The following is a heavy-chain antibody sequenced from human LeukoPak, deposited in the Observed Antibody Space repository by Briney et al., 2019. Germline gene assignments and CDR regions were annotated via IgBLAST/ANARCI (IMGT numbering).Heavy chain of an antibody. CDR2: IYYSGST. CDR1: GGSISSYY. Sequence: QTSETLSLTCTVSGGSISSYYWSWIRQPPGKGLEWIGYIYYSGSTNYNPSLKSRVTISVDTSKNQFSLKLSSVTAADTAVYYCARHGYCSSTSCYRDYYYYGMDVWGQGTTVTVSS. D-gene: IGHD2-2*03. V-gene: IGHV4-59*08. CDR3: ARHGYCSSTSCYRDYYYYGMDV. J-gene: IGHJ6*02.